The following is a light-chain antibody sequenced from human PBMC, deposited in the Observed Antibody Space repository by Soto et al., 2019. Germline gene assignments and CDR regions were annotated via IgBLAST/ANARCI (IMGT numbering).Light chain of an antibody. J-gene: IGKJ5*01. Sequence: DIPLTQSPSFLSASVGDRVTITLRHSQGISSSLAWYQQKPGEAPKLLIYAASTLQSGAPSRFSGSGYGTEFTLTISSLQTDDFASYYCQKLHNFPLTVGKGTRLEIK. V-gene: IGKV1-9*01. CDR3: QKLHNFPLT. CDR1: QGISSS. CDR2: AAS.